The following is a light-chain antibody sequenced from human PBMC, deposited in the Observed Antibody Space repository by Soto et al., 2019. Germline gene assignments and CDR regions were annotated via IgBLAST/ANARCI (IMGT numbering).Light chain of an antibody. V-gene: IGKV1-5*03. J-gene: IGKJ2*01. CDR3: QQYYSLYT. Sequence: DIQMTQSPSTLSASVGDRVTITCRASHSISSWLAWYQQKPGKAPKLLIYKASSLESGVPSRFSGSGSGTEFTLTISSLQPDDFATYYCQQYYSLYTFGQGTKLEIK. CDR1: HSISSW. CDR2: KAS.